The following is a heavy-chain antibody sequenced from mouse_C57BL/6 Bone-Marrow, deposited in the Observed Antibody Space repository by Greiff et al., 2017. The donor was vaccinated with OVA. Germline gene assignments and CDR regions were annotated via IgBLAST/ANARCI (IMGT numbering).Heavy chain of an antibody. D-gene: IGHD1-1*01. Sequence: QVQLQQSDAELVKPGASVKISCKVSGYTFTDHTIHWMKQRPEQGLEWIGYIYPRDGSTKYNEKFKGKATLTADKSSSTAYMQFSSLTSEDSAIYYCARITTVVAPYAMDYWGQGTSVTVSS. J-gene: IGHJ4*01. CDR3: ARITTVVAPYAMDY. CDR2: IYPRDGST. CDR1: GYTFTDHT. V-gene: IGHV1-78*01.